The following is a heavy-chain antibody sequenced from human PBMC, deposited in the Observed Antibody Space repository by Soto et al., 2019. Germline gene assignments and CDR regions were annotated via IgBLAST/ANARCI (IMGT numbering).Heavy chain of an antibody. Sequence: QVQLVQSGAEVKKPGSSVKVSCKASGGTFSSYTISWVRQAPGQGLEWMGRIIPILGIANYAQKFQGRVTITADKSTSTAYMELSSLRPEDTAVYYCARSDYYDSSGPDYWGQGTLVTVSS. J-gene: IGHJ4*02. CDR2: IIPILGIA. D-gene: IGHD3-22*01. V-gene: IGHV1-69*02. CDR3: ARSDYYDSSGPDY. CDR1: GGTFSSYT.